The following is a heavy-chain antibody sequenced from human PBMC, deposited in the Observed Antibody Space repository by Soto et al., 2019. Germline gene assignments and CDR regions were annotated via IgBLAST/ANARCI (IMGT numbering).Heavy chain of an antibody. D-gene: IGHD6-13*01. Sequence: GGSLRLSCAASGFTVSSNYMSWVRQAPGKGLEWVSYISSSTSHTNYADSVKGRFTISRDNAKNSLFLQMNSLRAEDTAVYYCARGRGAAADYFDFWGQGTLVTVSS. J-gene: IGHJ4*02. CDR1: GFTVSSNY. CDR3: ARGRGAAADYFDF. CDR2: ISSSTSHT. V-gene: IGHV3-11*05.